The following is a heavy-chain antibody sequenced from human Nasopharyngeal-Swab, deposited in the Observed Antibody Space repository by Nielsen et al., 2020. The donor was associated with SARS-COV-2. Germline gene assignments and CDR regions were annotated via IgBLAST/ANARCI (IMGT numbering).Heavy chain of an antibody. CDR1: GFTFSSYL. Sequence: GESLKISCAASGFTFSSYLMSWVRQAPGKGLEWVANIKQDGSEKYYVDSVKGRFTISRDNAKNSLYLQMNSLRAEDTAVYYCARVFGWELLRDGFDYWGQGTLVTVSS. J-gene: IGHJ4*02. CDR2: IKQDGSEK. V-gene: IGHV3-7*01. CDR3: ARVFGWELLRDGFDY. D-gene: IGHD1-26*01.